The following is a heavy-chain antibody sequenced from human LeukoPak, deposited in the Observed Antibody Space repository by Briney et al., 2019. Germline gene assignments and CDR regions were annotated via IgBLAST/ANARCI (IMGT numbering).Heavy chain of an antibody. J-gene: IGHJ4*02. CDR3: ARWHQMTTVTTFMGPRGMIDY. D-gene: IGHD4-17*01. Sequence: GESLKISCKGSGYSFTSYWIGWVRQMPGKGLEWMGIIYPGDSDTRYSPSFQGQVTISADKSISTAYLQWSSLKASDTAMYYCARWHQMTTVTTFMGPRGMIDYWGQGTLVTVSS. V-gene: IGHV5-51*01. CDR1: GYSFTSYW. CDR2: IYPGDSDT.